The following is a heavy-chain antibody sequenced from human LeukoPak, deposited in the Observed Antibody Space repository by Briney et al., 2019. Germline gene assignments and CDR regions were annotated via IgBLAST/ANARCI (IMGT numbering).Heavy chain of an antibody. CDR3: AKYEPYYDILTGYSQYYFDY. Sequence: GGSLRLSCAASGFTFSSYAMNWVRQAPGKGLEWVSAISGSGGSTYYADSVKGRFTISRDNSKNTLYLQMNSLRAEDTAVYYCAKYEPYYDILTGYSQYYFDYWGQGTLVTVSS. CDR1: GFTFSSYA. D-gene: IGHD3-9*01. V-gene: IGHV3-23*01. J-gene: IGHJ4*02. CDR2: ISGSGGST.